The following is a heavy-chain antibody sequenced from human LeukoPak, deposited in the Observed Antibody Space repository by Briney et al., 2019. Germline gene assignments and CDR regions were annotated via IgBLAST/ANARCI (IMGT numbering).Heavy chain of an antibody. Sequence: GGSLRLSCAASGFTFSTYELNWVRQAPGKGLEWVSYIHNSGSTIYYADSVKGRFTISRDNVKNSLYLQMNSLRAEDTAVYYCARDDYDSSTPYYFDYWGQGILVTVSS. CDR1: GFTFSTYE. V-gene: IGHV3-48*03. J-gene: IGHJ4*02. CDR2: IHNSGSTI. CDR3: ARDDYDSSTPYYFDY. D-gene: IGHD3-22*01.